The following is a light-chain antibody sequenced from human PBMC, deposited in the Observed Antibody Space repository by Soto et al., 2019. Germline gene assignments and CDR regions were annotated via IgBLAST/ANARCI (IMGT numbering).Light chain of an antibody. CDR1: SANIGGNS. V-gene: IGLV1-44*01. Sequence: QLVLTQPPSASGTPGQRVAISCSGSSANIGGNSVNWYQQLPGTAPKLVIYSNNQRPSGVPDRFSGSKSGTSASLAIGGLRSEDEADYYCAAWDDSLSGYVFGTGTKVTVL. J-gene: IGLJ1*01. CDR3: AAWDDSLSGYV. CDR2: SNN.